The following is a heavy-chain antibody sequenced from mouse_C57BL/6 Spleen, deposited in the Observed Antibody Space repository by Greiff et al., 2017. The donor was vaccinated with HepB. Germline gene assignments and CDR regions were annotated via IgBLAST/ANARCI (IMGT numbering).Heavy chain of an antibody. V-gene: IGHV1-15*01. CDR1: GYTFTDYE. CDR3: TRAPPLITTVVAYYLDY. Sequence: VQLQQSGAELVRPGASVTLSCKASGYTFTDYEMHWVKQTPVHGLEWIGAIDPETGGTAYNQKFKGKAILTADKSSSTAYMELRSLTSEDTAVCYCTRAPPLITTVVAYYLDYWGQGTTLTVSS. J-gene: IGHJ2*01. D-gene: IGHD1-1*01. CDR2: IDPETGGT.